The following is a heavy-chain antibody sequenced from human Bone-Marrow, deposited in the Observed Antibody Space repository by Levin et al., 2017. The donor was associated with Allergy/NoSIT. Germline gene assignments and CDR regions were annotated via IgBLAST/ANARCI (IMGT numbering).Heavy chain of an antibody. CDR2: MYQAGST. Sequence: PSETLSLTCAVSGSSITSGYYWGWFRQPPGKGLEWIGSMYQAGSTYYNPSLKSRVTISPDTSNNQFSLKLSSVTAADTAVYFCARGKTDRNWYDPWGQGTLVSVSS. CDR3: ARGKTDRNWYDP. J-gene: IGHJ5*02. V-gene: IGHV4-38-2*01. D-gene: IGHD2-21*02. CDR1: GSSITSGYY.